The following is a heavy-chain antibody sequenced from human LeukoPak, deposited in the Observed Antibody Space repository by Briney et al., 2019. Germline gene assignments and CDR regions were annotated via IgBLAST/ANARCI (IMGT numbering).Heavy chain of an antibody. CDR3: ARDYGYSSSFDY. CDR2: INQDGSEK. Sequence: GGSLRLSCVASGFTFSDYWMSWVRQAPGKGLEWVANINQDGSEKYFVDSVKGRFTISRDNAKNSLYLQMNSLRAEDTAVYYCARDYGYSSSFDYWGQGTLVTVSS. V-gene: IGHV3-7*01. CDR1: GFTFSDYW. D-gene: IGHD6-13*01. J-gene: IGHJ4*02.